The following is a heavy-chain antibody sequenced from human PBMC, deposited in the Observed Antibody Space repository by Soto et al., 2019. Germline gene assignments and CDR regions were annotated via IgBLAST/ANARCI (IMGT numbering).Heavy chain of an antibody. Sequence: SETLSLTCTVSGGSISSSSYYWGWIRQPPGKGLEWIGSIYYSGSTYYNPSLKSRVTISVDTSKNQFSLKLSSVTAADTAVYYCARLRGRDIWFFDYWGQGTLVTVSS. J-gene: IGHJ4*02. CDR1: GGSISSSSYY. D-gene: IGHD3-10*01. V-gene: IGHV4-39*01. CDR3: ARLRGRDIWFFDY. CDR2: IYYSGST.